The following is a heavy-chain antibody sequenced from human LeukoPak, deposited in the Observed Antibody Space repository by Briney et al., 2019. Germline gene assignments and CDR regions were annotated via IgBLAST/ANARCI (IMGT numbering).Heavy chain of an antibody. Sequence: PSETLSLTCTVSGGSISGYYWSWIRQPAGKGRGWIGRIYTSGNTNYNPSLRSRVTMSLDTSKSQFSLKLSSVTAADTAVYYCARDGAGTSGWFDPWGPGNLVTV. CDR1: GGSISGYY. CDR2: IYTSGNT. V-gene: IGHV4-4*07. CDR3: ARDGAGTSGWFDP. D-gene: IGHD6-13*01. J-gene: IGHJ5*02.